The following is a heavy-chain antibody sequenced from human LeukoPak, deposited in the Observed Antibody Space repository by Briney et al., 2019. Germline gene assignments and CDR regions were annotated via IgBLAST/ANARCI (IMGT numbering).Heavy chain of an antibody. D-gene: IGHD3-3*01. CDR2: INHSGST. CDR1: GGSFSGYY. V-gene: IGHV4-34*01. J-gene: IGHJ4*02. Sequence: SETLSLTCAVYGGSFSGYYWSWIRQPPGKGLEWIGEINHSGSTNYNPSLKSRVTISVDTPKNQFSLKLSSVTAADTAVYYCARGYDFWRLDYWGQGTLVTVSS. CDR3: ARGYDFWRLDY.